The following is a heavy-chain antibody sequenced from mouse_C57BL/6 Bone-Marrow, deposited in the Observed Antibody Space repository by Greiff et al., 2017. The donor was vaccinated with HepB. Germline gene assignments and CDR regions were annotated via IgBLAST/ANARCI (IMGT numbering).Heavy chain of an antibody. V-gene: IGHV14-4*01. Sequence: DVKLVESGAELVRPGASVKLSCTASGFNIKDDYMHWVKQRPEQGLEWIGWIDPENGDTEYATKFQGKATITADTSSNTAYLQLSSLTSEDTAVYYSFYGWYFDVWGTGTTVTVSS. CDR2: IDPENGDT. D-gene: IGHD1-1*01. CDR3: FYGWYFDV. CDR1: GFNIKDDY. J-gene: IGHJ1*03.